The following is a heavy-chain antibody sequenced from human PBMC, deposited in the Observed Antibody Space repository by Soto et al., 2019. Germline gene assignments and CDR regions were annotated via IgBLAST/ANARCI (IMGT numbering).Heavy chain of an antibody. V-gene: IGHV3-23*01. Sequence: PGGSLRLSCAASGFPFSIYAMSLVRQSPGKGLEWVSAISGSGGSTYYADSVKGRFTISRDNSKNTLYLQMNSLRAEDTAVYYCAKVQRGIVVVQDAPFDYWGKGTLVTVSS. CDR3: AKVQRGIVVVQDAPFDY. J-gene: IGHJ4*02. D-gene: IGHD2-2*01. CDR1: GFPFSIYA. CDR2: ISGSGGST.